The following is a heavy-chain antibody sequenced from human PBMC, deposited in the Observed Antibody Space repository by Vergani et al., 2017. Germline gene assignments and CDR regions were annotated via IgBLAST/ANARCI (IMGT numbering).Heavy chain of an antibody. J-gene: IGHJ4*02. CDR2: ISGSGGST. CDR3: ARGMGQLWVQTPDY. D-gene: IGHD5-18*01. Sequence: EVQLLESGGGLVQPGGSLRLSCAASGFTFSSYAMSWVRQAPGKGLEWVSAISGSGGSTYYADSVKGRFTISRDNAKNTLYLQMNSLRAEDTAVYYCARGMGQLWVQTPDYWGQGTLVTVSS. CDR1: GFTFSSYA. V-gene: IGHV3-23*01.